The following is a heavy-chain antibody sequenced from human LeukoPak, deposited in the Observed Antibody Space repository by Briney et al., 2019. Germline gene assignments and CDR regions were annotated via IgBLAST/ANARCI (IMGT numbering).Heavy chain of an antibody. V-gene: IGHV3-53*01. CDR1: GFTVSSNY. Sequence: GGSLRLSCAASGFTVSSNYMSWVRQAPGKGLEGVSVIYSGGSTYYADSVKGRFTISRDNSKNTLYLQMNSLRAEDTAVYYCAREGDYDSSGWIDYWGQGTLVTVSS. D-gene: IGHD3-22*01. CDR2: IYSGGST. CDR3: AREGDYDSSGWIDY. J-gene: IGHJ4*02.